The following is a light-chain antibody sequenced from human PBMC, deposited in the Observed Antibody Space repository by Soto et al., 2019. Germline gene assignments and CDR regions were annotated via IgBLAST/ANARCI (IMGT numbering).Light chain of an antibody. J-gene: IGKJ2*01. CDR1: QSVSTS. Sequence: EIVMTQSPATLSVSPGERATLSCRARQSVSTSLAWYQQKGGQAPRLLIYGASTRATGIPARFSGRGSGTEFTLTISSLQSEDFAVYYCQQYADWPSFGQGTKLEIK. V-gene: IGKV3-15*01. CDR2: GAS. CDR3: QQYADWPS.